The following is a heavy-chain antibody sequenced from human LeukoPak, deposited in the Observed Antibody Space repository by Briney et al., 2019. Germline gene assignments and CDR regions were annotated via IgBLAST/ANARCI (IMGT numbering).Heavy chain of an antibody. D-gene: IGHD3-16*01. CDR2: IRYDGSNK. Sequence: GGSLRLSCAASGFPFSRYGMHWVRQAPGKGLEWVAFIRYDGSNKYYADSVKGRFTISRDNSKNTLYLQMNSLRAEDTAVYYCVKDASWMGEYYFDYWGQGTLVTVSS. V-gene: IGHV3-30*02. CDR1: GFPFSRYG. CDR3: VKDASWMGEYYFDY. J-gene: IGHJ4*02.